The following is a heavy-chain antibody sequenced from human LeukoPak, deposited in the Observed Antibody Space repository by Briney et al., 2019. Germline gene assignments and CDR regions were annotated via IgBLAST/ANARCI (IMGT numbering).Heavy chain of an antibody. CDR3: ANRMEGFHY. D-gene: IGHD1-1*01. V-gene: IGHV4-39*01. J-gene: IGHJ4*02. CDR1: GGSISSNTYY. Sequence: SETLSLTCIVSGGSISSNTYYWGWIPRPPGMGLEWIGSIYYSGSTYYNPSLQRRVPISLDTSKNQFPPKVSSLTAADQAMYYCANRMEGFHYWPQKTLVPVSS. CDR2: IYYSGST.